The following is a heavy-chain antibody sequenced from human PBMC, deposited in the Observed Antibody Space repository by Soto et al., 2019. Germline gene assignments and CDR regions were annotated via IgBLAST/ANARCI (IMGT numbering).Heavy chain of an antibody. CDR1: GFTFSRYW. Sequence: GGSLRLSCAASGFTFSRYWMDWVRQAPRKGLEWVATIKHDGSEKYYVDSVKGRFTISRDNAKNSVYLQMNSLRAEDTAVYYCARSYYYYYMDVWGKGTTVTVSS. J-gene: IGHJ6*03. CDR3: ARSYYYYYMDV. V-gene: IGHV3-7*03. CDR2: IKHDGSEK.